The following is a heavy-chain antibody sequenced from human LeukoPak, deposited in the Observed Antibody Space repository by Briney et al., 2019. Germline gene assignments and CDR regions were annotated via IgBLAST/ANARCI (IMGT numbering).Heavy chain of an antibody. J-gene: IGHJ4*02. V-gene: IGHV3-7*03. D-gene: IGHD6-13*01. CDR2: INEDGSHS. CDR1: GFSFSNYW. Sequence: GGSLRLTCAASGFSFSNYWMTRVRQAPGKGLERVADINEDGSHSYCVDSVKGRFTLSRDNAKNSLFLQMNSLRAEDTAVYYCVKNSGWYCLDYWGQGTLVTVSS. CDR3: VKNSGWYCLDY.